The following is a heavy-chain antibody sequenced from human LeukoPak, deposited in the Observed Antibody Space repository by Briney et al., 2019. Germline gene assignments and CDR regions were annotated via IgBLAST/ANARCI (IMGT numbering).Heavy chain of an antibody. D-gene: IGHD5-24*01. CDR3: ARWLQQKLRYSFDS. CDR2: IYTSGST. J-gene: IGHJ4*02. V-gene: IGHV4-61*02. CDR1: GDSISSGSYY. Sequence: PSETLSLTCTVSGDSISSGSYYWSWLRQPAGKGLEWIGRIYTSGSTNYNPSLKSRVTISLDTSKNQFSLNLSSVTAADTAVYYCARWLQQKLRYSFDSWGQGTLVTVSS.